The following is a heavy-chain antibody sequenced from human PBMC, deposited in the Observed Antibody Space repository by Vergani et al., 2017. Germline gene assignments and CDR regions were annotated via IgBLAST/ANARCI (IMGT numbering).Heavy chain of an antibody. CDR3: ARDKVVPYDFCSGYYYYYYGMDV. Sequence: QVQLQESGPGLVKPSETLSLTCTVSGGSISSYYWSWIRQPAGKGLEWIGRIYTSGSTNYNPSLKSRVTMSVDTSKNQFSLKLSSVTAADTAVYYCARDKVVPYDFCSGYYYYYYGMDVWGQGTTVTVSS. CDR1: GGSISSYY. J-gene: IGHJ6*02. D-gene: IGHD3-3*01. V-gene: IGHV4-4*07. CDR2: IYTSGST.